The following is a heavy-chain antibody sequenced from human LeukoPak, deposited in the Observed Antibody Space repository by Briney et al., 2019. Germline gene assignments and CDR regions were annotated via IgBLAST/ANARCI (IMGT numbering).Heavy chain of an antibody. V-gene: IGHV4-4*07. J-gene: IGHJ4*02. D-gene: IGHD6-13*01. Sequence: PSETLSLTCTVSGGSISSYYWSWIRQPAGKGLEWIGRIYTSGSTNYNPSLKSRVTISVDTSKNQFSLKLSSVTAADTAVYYCARGVSGIAAAGPINFDYWGQGTLVTVSS. CDR3: ARGVSGIAAAGPINFDY. CDR2: IYTSGST. CDR1: GGSISSYY.